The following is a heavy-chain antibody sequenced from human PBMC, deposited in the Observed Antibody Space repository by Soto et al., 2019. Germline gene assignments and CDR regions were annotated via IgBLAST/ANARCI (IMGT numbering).Heavy chain of an antibody. Sequence: ASVKVSCKASGYTFTGYYMHWVRQAPGQGLEWMGWINPNSGGTNYAQKFQGWVTMTRDTSISTAYMELSRLRSDDTAVYYCARDKGIGVNGSRYNRFDPWGQGTLVIVSS. J-gene: IGHJ5*02. CDR1: GYTFTGYY. V-gene: IGHV1-2*04. CDR3: ARDKGIGVNGSRYNRFDP. D-gene: IGHD3-10*01. CDR2: INPNSGGT.